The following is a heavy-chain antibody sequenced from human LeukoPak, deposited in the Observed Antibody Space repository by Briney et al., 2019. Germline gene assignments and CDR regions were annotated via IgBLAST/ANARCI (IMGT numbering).Heavy chain of an antibody. D-gene: IGHD4-17*01. Sequence: SETLSLTCTVSSGSISSYYWSWIRQPAGKGLEYIGHIYTSGSTNYNPSLKSRVAISVDTSKNQFSLKVSSVSAADAAVYYCASGHYADYYFDYWGQGTLVTVSS. V-gene: IGHV4-4*07. CDR2: IYTSGST. CDR3: ASGHYADYYFDY. J-gene: IGHJ4*02. CDR1: SGSISSYY.